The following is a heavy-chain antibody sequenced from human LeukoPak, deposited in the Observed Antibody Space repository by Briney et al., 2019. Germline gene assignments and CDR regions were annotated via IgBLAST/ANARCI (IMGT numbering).Heavy chain of an antibody. CDR2: IYSTGST. J-gene: IGHJ4*02. CDR1: GGSISSYY. CDR3: ARLSAKGGGSY. Sequence: SETLSLTCTVSGGSISSYYWSWIRQPAGEGLEWIGHIYSTGSTNYNPSLKSRVTISVDTSKNQFSLKLSSVTAADTAVYYCARLSAKGGGSYWGQGTLVTVSS. V-gene: IGHV4-4*07. D-gene: IGHD3-16*01.